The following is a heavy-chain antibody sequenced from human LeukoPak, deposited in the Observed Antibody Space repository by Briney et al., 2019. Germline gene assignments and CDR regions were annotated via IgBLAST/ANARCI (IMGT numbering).Heavy chain of an antibody. D-gene: IGHD6-6*01. Sequence: PSETLSLTCTVSGGSISSSSYYWGWIRQPPGKGLEWIGSIYYSGSTYYNPSLKSRVTISVDTSKNQFSLKLSSVTAADTAVYYCARQRDSSSSWFDSWGQGTLVTVSS. V-gene: IGHV4-39*01. J-gene: IGHJ5*01. CDR1: GGSISSSSYY. CDR2: IYYSGST. CDR3: ARQRDSSSSWFDS.